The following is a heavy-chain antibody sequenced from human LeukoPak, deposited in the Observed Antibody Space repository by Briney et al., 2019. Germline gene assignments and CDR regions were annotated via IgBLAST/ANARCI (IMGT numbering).Heavy chain of an antibody. CDR2: INPSGGSR. D-gene: IGHD3-22*01. V-gene: IGHV1-46*01. CDR3: ARVAPRYYYDSSGYRGGAFDI. J-gene: IGHJ3*02. Sequence: ASVKVSCKASGYTFTSYYMHWVRQAPGQGLEWMGIINPSGGSRSYAQKFQGRVTMTRDTSTSTVYMELSSLRSEDTAVYYCARVAPRYYYDSSGYRGGAFDIWGQGTMVTVSS. CDR1: GYTFTSYY.